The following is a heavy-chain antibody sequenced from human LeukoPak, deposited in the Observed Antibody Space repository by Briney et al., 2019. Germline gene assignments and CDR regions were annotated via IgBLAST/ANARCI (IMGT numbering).Heavy chain of an antibody. Sequence: PGESLKISCKGSGYSFTSYWIGWVRQMPGKGLEWMGIIYPGDSDTRYSPSFQGQVTISADKSISTAYLQWSSLKASDTAMYYCARQEMYSSSWYGGGDYFDYWGQGTLVTVSS. D-gene: IGHD6-13*01. CDR2: IYPGDSDT. J-gene: IGHJ4*02. CDR3: ARQEMYSSSWYGGGDYFDY. V-gene: IGHV5-51*01. CDR1: GYSFTSYW.